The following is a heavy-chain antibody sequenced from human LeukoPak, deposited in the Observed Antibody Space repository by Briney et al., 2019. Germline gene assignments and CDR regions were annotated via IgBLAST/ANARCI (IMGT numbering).Heavy chain of an antibody. D-gene: IGHD2-2*01. Sequence: HGESLKISCKGSGYSFTSYWIGWVRQMPGKGLEWMGIIYPGDSDTRYSPSFQGQVTISADKSISTAYLQWSSLKASDTAMYYCARRDGYCSSTSCYADYYYGMDVWDQGTTVTVSS. CDR2: IYPGDSDT. V-gene: IGHV5-51*01. J-gene: IGHJ6*02. CDR1: GYSFTSYW. CDR3: ARRDGYCSSTSCYADYYYGMDV.